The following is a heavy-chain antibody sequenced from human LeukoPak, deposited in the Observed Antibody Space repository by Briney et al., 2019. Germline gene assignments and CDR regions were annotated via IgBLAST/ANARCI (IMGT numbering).Heavy chain of an antibody. J-gene: IGHJ4*02. Sequence: PGGSLRLSCAASGFTFSSYGMHWVRQAPGKGLEWVAVISYDGSNKYYADSVKGRFTISRDNSKNTLYLQMNSLRAEDTAVYYCASRYSYGYSLDYWGQGTLVTVSS. V-gene: IGHV3-30*03. D-gene: IGHD5-18*01. CDR1: GFTFSSYG. CDR3: ASRYSYGYSLDY. CDR2: ISYDGSNK.